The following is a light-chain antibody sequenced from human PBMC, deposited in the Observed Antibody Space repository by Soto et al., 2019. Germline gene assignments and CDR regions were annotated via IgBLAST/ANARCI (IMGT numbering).Light chain of an antibody. V-gene: IGLV3-21*04. CDR1: NIGAYR. CDR2: YDS. J-gene: IGLJ1*01. CDR3: QVWDSGGV. Sequence: SYELTQPPSVSVAPGKTARITCGGNNIGAYRVHWYQQKPGQAPVLVIYYDSDRPSGIPERFSGSNSGNTATLTISSVEAGDEADYYCQVWDSGGVFGTGTKVTVL.